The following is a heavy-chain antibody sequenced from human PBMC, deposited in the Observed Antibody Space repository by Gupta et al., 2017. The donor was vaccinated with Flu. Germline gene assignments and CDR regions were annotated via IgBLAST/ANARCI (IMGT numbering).Heavy chain of an antibody. J-gene: IGHJ4*02. V-gene: IGHV3-74*03. Sequence: EVQLVESGGGLVQPGESLRISCVASGFTFSRYWIHWVRQVPGKGLWWVSRINGDGSTTTYADAVEGRFTISRDNAKNTLYLEMNSLSVEDTALYYCAMVGRDGYSNFDQWGQGNLVTVSS. CDR3: AMVGRDGYSNFDQ. CDR1: GFTFSRYW. CDR2: INGDGSTT. D-gene: IGHD5-24*01.